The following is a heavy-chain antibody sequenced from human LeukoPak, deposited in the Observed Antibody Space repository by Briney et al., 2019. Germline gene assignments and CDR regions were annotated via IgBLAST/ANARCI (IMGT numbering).Heavy chain of an antibody. D-gene: IGHD5-12*01. CDR3: ARVSGYDWESFYDY. J-gene: IGHJ4*02. CDR2: INHSGST. Sequence: SQTLSLNCAVYGGSFSGYYWSWIRKPPGKGLEWIGEINHSGSTNYNPSLKSRVTISVDTSKNQFSLKLSSVTAADTAVYYCARVSGYDWESFYDYWGQGTLVTVSS. V-gene: IGHV4-34*01. CDR1: GGSFSGYY.